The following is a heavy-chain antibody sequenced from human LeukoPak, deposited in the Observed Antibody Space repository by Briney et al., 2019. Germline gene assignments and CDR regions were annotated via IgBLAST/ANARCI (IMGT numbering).Heavy chain of an antibody. D-gene: IGHD5-24*01. J-gene: IGHJ4*02. CDR1: RYTFTGYY. Sequence: GASVKVSYKASRYTFTGYYMHWVRQAPGQGLEWMGRINPNSGGTNYAQKFQGRVTMTRDTSISTAYMELSRLRSDDTAVYYCARDRKAVEMATIIGYWGQGTLVTVSS. CDR2: INPNSGGT. V-gene: IGHV1-2*06. CDR3: ARDRKAVEMATIIGY.